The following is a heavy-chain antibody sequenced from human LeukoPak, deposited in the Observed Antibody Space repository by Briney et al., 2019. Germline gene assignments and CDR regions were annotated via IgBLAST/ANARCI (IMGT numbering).Heavy chain of an antibody. CDR2: ISPSGSTM. D-gene: IGHD1-26*01. Sequence: GGSLRLSCAASGFTFMSHEMNWVRQAPGKGLEWVSYISPSGSTMYYADSVKGRFTISRDNARNSLYLQMNSLRAEDTAVYYCAREGYSEILGVFDLWGQGTMVTVSS. CDR3: AREGYSEILGVFDL. CDR1: GFTFMSHE. J-gene: IGHJ3*01. V-gene: IGHV3-48*03.